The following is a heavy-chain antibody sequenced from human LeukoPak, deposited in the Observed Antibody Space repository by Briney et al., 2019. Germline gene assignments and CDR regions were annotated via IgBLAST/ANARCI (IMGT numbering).Heavy chain of an antibody. D-gene: IGHD6-13*01. J-gene: IGHJ4*02. CDR2: IRYDGSNK. CDR3: AKTTCSSSWYTSS. CDR1: GFTFSSYG. Sequence: GGSLRLSCAASGFTFSSYGMHWVRQAPGKGLEWVAFIRYDGSNKYYADSVKGRFTISRDNSKNTLYLQMNSLRAEDTAVYYCAKTTCSSSWYTSSWGQGTLVTVSS. V-gene: IGHV3-30*02.